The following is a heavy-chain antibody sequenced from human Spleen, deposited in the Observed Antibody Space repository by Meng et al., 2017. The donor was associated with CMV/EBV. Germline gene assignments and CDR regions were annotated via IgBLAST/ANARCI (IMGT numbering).Heavy chain of an antibody. CDR3: AKDVNYYGSGSDY. CDR1: GFTFDDYA. J-gene: IGHJ4*02. V-gene: IGHV3-9*03. CDR2: ISWNSGSI. Sequence: SLKISCAASGFTFDDYAMHWVRQAPGKGLEWVSGISWNSGSIGYADSVKGRFTISRDNAKNSLYLQMNSLRAEDMALYYCAKDVNYYGSGSDYWGQGTLVTVSS. D-gene: IGHD3-10*01.